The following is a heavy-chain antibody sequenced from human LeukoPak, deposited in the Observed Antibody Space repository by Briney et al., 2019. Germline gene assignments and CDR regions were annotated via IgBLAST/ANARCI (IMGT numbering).Heavy chain of an antibody. CDR1: GFTFSDSA. J-gene: IGHJ5*02. CDR2: IRDSGEA. D-gene: IGHD3/OR15-3a*01. CDR3: ARDRAANQDWVEFDP. V-gene: IGHV3-66*03. Sequence: GGSLRLSCAASGFTFSDSAMSWVRQAPGKGLEWVGLIRDSGEAFYADFARGRFAISRDESENTLYLQMNSLRVEDTAVYFCARDRAANQDWVEFDPWGQGTPVIVSS.